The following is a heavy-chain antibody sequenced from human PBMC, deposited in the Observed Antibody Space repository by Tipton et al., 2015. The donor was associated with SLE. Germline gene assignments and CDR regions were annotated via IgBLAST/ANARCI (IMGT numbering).Heavy chain of an antibody. D-gene: IGHD3-16*01. J-gene: IGHJ6*02. Sequence: TLSLTCTVSGGSISSSSYYWGWIRQPPGKGLEWIGYVHYTGSTNYNPSLKSRVTISVDTSRNQFSLKLSSVTAADTAVYYCARDPWGPGAMDVWGQGTTVTVS. V-gene: IGHV4-61*01. CDR1: GGSISSSSYY. CDR2: VHYTGST. CDR3: ARDPWGPGAMDV.